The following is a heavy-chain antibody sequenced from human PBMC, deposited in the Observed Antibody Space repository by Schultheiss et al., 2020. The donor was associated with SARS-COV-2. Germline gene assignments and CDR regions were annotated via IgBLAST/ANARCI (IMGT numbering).Heavy chain of an antibody. V-gene: IGHV4-34*01. J-gene: IGHJ5*02. Sequence: SETLSLTCAVYGGSFSGYYWSWIRQPPGKGLEWIGSIYYSGSTNYNPSLKSRVTISVDTSKNQFSLKLSSVTAADTAVYYCARVVAVAGTPNWFDPWGQGTLVTVSS. CDR3: ARVVAVAGTPNWFDP. CDR1: GGSFSGYY. CDR2: IYYSGST. D-gene: IGHD6-19*01.